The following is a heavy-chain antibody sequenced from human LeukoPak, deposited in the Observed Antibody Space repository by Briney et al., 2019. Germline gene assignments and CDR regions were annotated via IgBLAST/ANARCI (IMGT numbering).Heavy chain of an antibody. CDR1: GGSISSGSYY. J-gene: IGHJ5*02. V-gene: IGHV4-61*02. CDR3: AREGGTHPLWNIVVVPAATLSNWFDP. D-gene: IGHD2-2*01. CDR2: IYTSGST. Sequence: PSQTLSLTCTVSGGSISSGSYYWSWIRQPAGKGLEWIGRIYTSGSTNYNPSLKSRVTISVDTSKNQFSLKLSSVTAADTAVYCCAREGGTHPLWNIVVVPAATLSNWFDPWGQGTLVTVSS.